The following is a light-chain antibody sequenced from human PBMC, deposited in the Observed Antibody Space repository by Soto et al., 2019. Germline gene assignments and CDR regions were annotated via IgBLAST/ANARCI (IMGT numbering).Light chain of an antibody. CDR3: SSYTSSSTLV. J-gene: IGLJ1*01. CDR2: VVS. CDR1: SSDVGGYNY. Sequence: QPASVSGSPGQSITISCTGTSSDVGGYNYASWYQHHPGKAPKLMIYVVSNRPSGVSNRFSGSKSGNTASLTISGLQAEDEADYYCSSYTSSSTLVFGTGTKLTVL. V-gene: IGLV2-14*03.